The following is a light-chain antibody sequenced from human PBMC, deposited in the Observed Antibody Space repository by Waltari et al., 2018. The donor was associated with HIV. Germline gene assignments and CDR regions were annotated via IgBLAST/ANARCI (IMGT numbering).Light chain of an antibody. Sequence: IVLTQSPGSLYLSPGERATTPCRASGRVTSRHLGWYQQKPGQPPRLLIYAASSRATGIPDRFSGSGSGTDFTLTISRLEPEDFAVYYCQQYGLSPITFGQGTRLEIK. J-gene: IGKJ5*01. V-gene: IGKV3-20*01. CDR2: AAS. CDR1: GRVTSRH. CDR3: QQYGLSPIT.